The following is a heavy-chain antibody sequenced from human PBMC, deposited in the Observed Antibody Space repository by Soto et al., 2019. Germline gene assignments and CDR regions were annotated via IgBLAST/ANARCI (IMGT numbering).Heavy chain of an antibody. CDR1: GYTFTSYG. CDR2: ISVYSGNT. V-gene: IGHV1-18*01. CDR3: ERDDIVVVPTAIGSFYGMDV. Sequence: QVQLVQSGAEVKTPGASVKVSCKASGYTFTSYGISWVRQAPGQGLAWMGWISVYSGNTKYAQKVQGRVTMTTDTSTNTAYMEMRSLRSDDTAVYYCERDDIVVVPTAIGSFYGMDVCGLGTTVPVSS. J-gene: IGHJ6*02. D-gene: IGHD2-2*02.